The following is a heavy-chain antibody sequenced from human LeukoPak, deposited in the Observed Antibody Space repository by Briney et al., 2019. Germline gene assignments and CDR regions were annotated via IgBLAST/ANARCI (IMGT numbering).Heavy chain of an antibody. CDR3: ARHRYNWNDTFNFDY. CDR2: TYHSGST. CDR1: GYAISSGGYY. V-gene: IGHV4-30-2*01. Sequence: SETLSLTCTVSGYAISSGGYYWSWIRQPPGKGPEWIGYTYHSGSTYYNPSLKSRVTISVDTSKNQFSLKLSSVTAADTAVYYCARHRYNWNDTFNFDYWGQGTLVTVSS. J-gene: IGHJ4*02. D-gene: IGHD1-1*01.